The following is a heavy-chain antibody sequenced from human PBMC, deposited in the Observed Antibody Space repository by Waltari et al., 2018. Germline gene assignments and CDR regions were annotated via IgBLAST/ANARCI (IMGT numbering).Heavy chain of an antibody. CDR3: ARARSWSGFNWFDP. CDR2: ISYDGSNK. CDR1: GFPFSSSA. Sequence: QVQLVESGGGVVQPGRSLRLPCAASGFPFSSSAMHWVRQAPGKGLEWVAVISYDGSNKYYADSVKGRFTISRDNSKNTLYLQMNSLRAEDTAVYYCARARSWSGFNWFDPWGQGTLVTVSS. J-gene: IGHJ5*02. V-gene: IGHV3-30*01. D-gene: IGHD3-3*01.